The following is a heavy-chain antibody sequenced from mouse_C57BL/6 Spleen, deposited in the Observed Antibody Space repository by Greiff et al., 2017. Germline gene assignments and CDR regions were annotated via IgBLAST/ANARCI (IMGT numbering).Heavy chain of an antibody. D-gene: IGHD1-1*01. J-gene: IGHJ1*03. CDR1: GFSLTSYG. CDR3: AKKRGDGSSYGYFDV. V-gene: IGHV2-5*01. CDR2: IWRGGST. Sequence: VQGVESGPGLVQPSQSLSITCTVSGFSLTSYGVHWVRQSPGKGLEWLGVIWRGGSTDYNAAFMSRLSITKDNSKSQVFFKMNSLQADDTAIYYCAKKRGDGSSYGYFDVWGTGTTVTVSS.